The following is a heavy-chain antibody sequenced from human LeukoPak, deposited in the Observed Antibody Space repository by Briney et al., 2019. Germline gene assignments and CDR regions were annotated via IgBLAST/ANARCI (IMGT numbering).Heavy chain of an antibody. J-gene: IGHJ4*02. CDR2: TQYDGDNK. V-gene: IGHV3-30*02. CDR3: AKRWDSTWSYFDL. Sequence: GGSLRLSCVASGFTFTRSAMHWVRQAPGKGLEWVAFTQYDGDNKYYADSVKGRFTISRDGSQNTLYLQMNSLTVEDTAVYYCAKRWDSTWSYFDLWGQGTLVTVSS. CDR1: GFTFTRSA. D-gene: IGHD1-26*01.